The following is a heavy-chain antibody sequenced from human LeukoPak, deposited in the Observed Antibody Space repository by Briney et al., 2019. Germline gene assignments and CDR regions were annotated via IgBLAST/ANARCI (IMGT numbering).Heavy chain of an antibody. Sequence: ASVKVSCKASGYTFTSYGVSWVRQAPGQGLEWMGWINAYNGNTNYAQKLQGRVTMTTDTSTSTAYMELRSLRSDDTAVYYCAKDFYGDDVKDAFDIWGQGTMVTVSS. J-gene: IGHJ3*02. CDR3: AKDFYGDDVKDAFDI. CDR1: GYTFTSYG. CDR2: INAYNGNT. D-gene: IGHD4-17*01. V-gene: IGHV1-18*01.